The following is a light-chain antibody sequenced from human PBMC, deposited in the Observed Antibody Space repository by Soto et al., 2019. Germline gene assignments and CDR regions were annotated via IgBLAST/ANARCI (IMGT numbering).Light chain of an antibody. CDR2: GVS. Sequence: EIVLTQSPATLSVSPGERVTLSCRASESLSYFLAWYQHKPGQSPRLLIYGVSTRVAGVPSRFSGGGSATDFTLTINRLQSEDFAVYYCQSYNDWPFAFGQGTKLEI. CDR1: ESLSYF. J-gene: IGKJ2*01. V-gene: IGKV3-15*01. CDR3: QSYNDWPFA.